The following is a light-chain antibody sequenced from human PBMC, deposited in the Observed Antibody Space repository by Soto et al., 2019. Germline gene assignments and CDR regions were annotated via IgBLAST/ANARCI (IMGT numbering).Light chain of an antibody. V-gene: IGLV1-40*01. CDR3: QSYDSSLSGWV. J-gene: IGLJ3*02. Sequence: QSALTQPPSVSGAPGQRVTISCTGSSSNIGAGYVVHWYQQLPGTAPKLLIYGNSNRPSGVPDRFSGSKSGTSGSLAITGLQAEDEADYYCQSYDSSLSGWVFGGGTKPTVL. CDR1: SSNIGAGYV. CDR2: GNS.